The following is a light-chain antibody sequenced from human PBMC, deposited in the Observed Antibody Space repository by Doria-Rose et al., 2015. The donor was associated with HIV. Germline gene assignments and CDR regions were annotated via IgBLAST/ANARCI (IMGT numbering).Light chain of an antibody. CDR2: DGS. J-gene: IGKJ1*01. CDR1: QSFSSTY. Sequence: TQSPGTLSLSPGERATLSCRASQSFSSTYLAWYQQIPGQAPGLLIYDGSTRATGIPDRFSASGSGTDFTLTINRLEPEDFALYYCHQYGTSWTFGQGTKVEI. V-gene: IGKV3-20*01. CDR3: HQYGTSWT.